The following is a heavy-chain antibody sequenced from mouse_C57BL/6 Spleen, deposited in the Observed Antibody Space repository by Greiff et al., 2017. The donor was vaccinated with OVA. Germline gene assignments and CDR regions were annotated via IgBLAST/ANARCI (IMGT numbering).Heavy chain of an antibody. CDR2: IYPGSGNT. J-gene: IGHJ1*03. Sequence: VKLQESGAELVRPGASVKLSCKASGYTFTDYYINWVKQRPGQGLEWIARIYPGSGNTYYNEKFKGKATLTAEKSSSTAYMQLSSLTSEDSAVYFGARREAYYSLWYFDVWGTGTTVTVSS. V-gene: IGHV1-76*01. CDR3: ARREAYYSLWYFDV. CDR1: GYTFTDYY. D-gene: IGHD2-12*01.